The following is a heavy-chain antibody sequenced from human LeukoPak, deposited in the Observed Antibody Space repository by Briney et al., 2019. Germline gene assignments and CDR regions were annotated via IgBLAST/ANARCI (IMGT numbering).Heavy chain of an antibody. V-gene: IGHV4-59*01. J-gene: IGHJ6*02. CDR2: IYYSGST. CDR3: ARHNYDIFGYAMDV. D-gene: IGHD3-9*01. Sequence: SETLSLTCTVSGGYISSYYWSWIRQPPGKGLEWIGYIYYSGSTNYSPSLKGRVTISVDTSKNQFSLKLSSVTAADTALYYCARHNYDIFGYAMDVWGQGTTVTVSS. CDR1: GGYISSYY.